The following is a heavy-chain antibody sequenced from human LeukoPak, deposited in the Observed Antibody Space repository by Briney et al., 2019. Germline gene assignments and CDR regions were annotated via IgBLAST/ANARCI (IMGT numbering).Heavy chain of an antibody. CDR2: INHSGST. V-gene: IGHV4-34*01. CDR1: GGSFSGYY. Sequence: SETLSLTCAVYGGSFSGYYWSWIRQPPGKGLEWIGEINHSGSTNYNPSLKSRVTISVDTSKNQFSLKLSSVTAADTAVYYCARGGPYYDFWSGYRSFGLAFDIWGQGTMVTVSS. D-gene: IGHD3-3*01. CDR3: ARGGPYYDFWSGYRSFGLAFDI. J-gene: IGHJ3*02.